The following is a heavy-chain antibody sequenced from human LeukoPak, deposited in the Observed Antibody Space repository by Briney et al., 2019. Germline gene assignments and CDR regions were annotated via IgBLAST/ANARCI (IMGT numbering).Heavy chain of an antibody. D-gene: IGHD1-1*01. CDR2: ISDSGGST. CDR1: GFTFRIYA. J-gene: IGHJ4*02. V-gene: IGHV3-23*01. CDR3: AKLPGRNWNFFDY. Sequence: GGSLRLPCAASGFTFRIYAMNWVRQAPGKALEWVSTISDSGGSTYYAHSEKGLLTISREYYKSTLSLKMNTLRAGDPATYQCAKLPGRNWNFFDYWGQGTLVTVSS.